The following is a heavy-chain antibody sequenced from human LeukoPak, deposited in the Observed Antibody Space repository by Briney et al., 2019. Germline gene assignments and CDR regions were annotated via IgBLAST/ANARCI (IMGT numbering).Heavy chain of an antibody. CDR3: ARDGDDSSDSYDAFDV. V-gene: IGHV4-4*07. Sequence: KPSETLSLTCTVSGGSIRSYSWSWIRQPAGKGLEWIGRIYTSGSTNYNPSLKSRVTMSVDTSKNQISLKLSSVTAADTAVYYCARDGDDSSDSYDAFDVWGQGTVVNVSP. J-gene: IGHJ3*01. CDR1: GGSIRSYS. CDR2: IYTSGST. D-gene: IGHD3-22*01.